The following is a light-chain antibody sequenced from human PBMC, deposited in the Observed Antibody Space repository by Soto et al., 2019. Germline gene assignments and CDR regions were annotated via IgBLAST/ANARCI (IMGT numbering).Light chain of an antibody. CDR3: QQYGSSPTLT. V-gene: IGKV3-20*01. Sequence: EIVLTQSPGTLSLSPGERATLSCRASRSVSSKYLAWYQQKPGQAPRLVIYGASNRATGIPDRFSGSGSGTDFTLTISRLEPEDFAVYYGQQYGSSPTLTFGGGTKVDIK. J-gene: IGKJ4*01. CDR1: RSVSSKY. CDR2: GAS.